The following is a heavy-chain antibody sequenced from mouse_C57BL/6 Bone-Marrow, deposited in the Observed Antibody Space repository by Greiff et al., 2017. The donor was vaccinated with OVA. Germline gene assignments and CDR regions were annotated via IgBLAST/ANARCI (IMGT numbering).Heavy chain of an antibody. J-gene: IGHJ2*01. V-gene: IGHV1-7*01. CDR1: GYTFTSYW. Sequence: VQVVESGAELAKPGASVKLSCKASGYTFTSYWMHWVKQRPGQGLEWIGYINPSSGYTKYNQKFKDKATLTADKSSSTAYMQLSSLTYEDSAVYYCARRGKTTVVANFDYWGQGTTLTASS. CDR3: ARRGKTTVVANFDY. D-gene: IGHD1-1*01. CDR2: INPSSGYT.